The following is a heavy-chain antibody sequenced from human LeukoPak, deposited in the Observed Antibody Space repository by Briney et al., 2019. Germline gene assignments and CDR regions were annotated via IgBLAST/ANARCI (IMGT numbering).Heavy chain of an antibody. CDR2: FDPEDGET. CDR1: GYTLTELS. CDR3: ARGAYCSSTNCYTSVGNCFDP. V-gene: IGHV1-24*01. J-gene: IGHJ5*02. D-gene: IGHD2-2*02. Sequence: GASVKVSCKVSGYTLTELSMHWVRQAPGKGLEWMGGFDPEDGETIYAQKFQGRVTMTEDTSTDTVYMELSSLRSEDTAVYYCARGAYCSSTNCYTSVGNCFDPWGQGTLVTVSS.